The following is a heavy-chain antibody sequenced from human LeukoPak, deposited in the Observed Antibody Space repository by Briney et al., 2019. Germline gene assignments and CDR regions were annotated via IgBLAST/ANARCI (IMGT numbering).Heavy chain of an antibody. CDR1: GFTFSSYN. V-gene: IGHV3-21*01. CDR2: ISSSSSYI. Sequence: PGGSLRLSCAASGFTFSSYNMNWVRQAPGKGLEWVSSISSSSSYIYYADSVKGRFTISRDNAKNSLYLQMNSLRAGDTAVYYCARDLEVAAAPDYWGQGTLVTVSS. CDR3: ARDLEVAAAPDY. J-gene: IGHJ4*02. D-gene: IGHD2-15*01.